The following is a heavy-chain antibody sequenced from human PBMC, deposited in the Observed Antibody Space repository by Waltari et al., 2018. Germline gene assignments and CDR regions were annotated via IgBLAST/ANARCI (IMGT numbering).Heavy chain of an antibody. CDR1: GGSFSGYY. Sequence: QVQLQQWGAGLLQPSETLSLTCAVYGGSFSGYYWGWIRQSPGKGLEWIGEINHAGNRNYNPSLRSLVTMLVDTSRSQVSLKLSSMTAADTALYYCVRLEDCSGPGGNCYSGDSFALDVWGQGTTVTVSS. CDR2: INHAGNR. CDR3: VRLEDCSGPGGNCYSGDSFALDV. J-gene: IGHJ6*02. V-gene: IGHV4-34*02. D-gene: IGHD2-8*02.